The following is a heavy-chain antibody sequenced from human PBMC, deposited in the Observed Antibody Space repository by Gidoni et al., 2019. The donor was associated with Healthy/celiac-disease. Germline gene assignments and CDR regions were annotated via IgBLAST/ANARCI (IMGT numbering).Heavy chain of an antibody. CDR3: TTESCTNGVCYYYYYYGMDV. CDR2: IKSKTDGGTT. Sequence: EVQLVESGGGLVKPGGSLRLSCAASGFTFSTAWMNWVRQAPGKGLEWVGRIKSKTDGGTTDYAAPVKGRFTISRDDSKNTLYLQMNSLKTEDTAVYYCTTESCTNGVCYYYYYYGMDVWGQGTTVTVSS. D-gene: IGHD2-8*01. V-gene: IGHV3-15*07. CDR1: GFTFSTAW. J-gene: IGHJ6*02.